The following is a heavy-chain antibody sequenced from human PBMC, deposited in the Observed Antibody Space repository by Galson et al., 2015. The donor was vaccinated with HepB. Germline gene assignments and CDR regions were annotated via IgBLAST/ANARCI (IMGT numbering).Heavy chain of an antibody. CDR1: GFTFSRYS. J-gene: IGHJ4*02. V-gene: IGHV3-48*04. CDR3: ATDEGGPHF. D-gene: IGHD1-26*01. CDR2: ISSSSHTI. Sequence: SLRLSCAASGFTFSRYSMNWVRQAPGKGLEWVSFISSSSHTIYYADSMKGRFTISRDNANNSLFLQMNSLRAEDTAVYYCATDEGGPHFWGQGTLVTVSS.